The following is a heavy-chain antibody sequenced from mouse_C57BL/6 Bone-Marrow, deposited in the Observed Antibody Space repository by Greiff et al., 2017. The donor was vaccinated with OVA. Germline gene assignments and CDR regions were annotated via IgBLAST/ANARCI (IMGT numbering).Heavy chain of an antibody. Sequence: EVMLVESEGGLVQPGSSMKLSCTASGFTFSDYYMAWVRQVPEKGLEWVANINYDGSSTYYLDSLKSRFIISRDNAKNILYLQMSSLKSEDTATYYCARQLRLRGFDYWGQGTTLTVSS. CDR3: ARQLRLRGFDY. D-gene: IGHD3-2*02. V-gene: IGHV5-16*01. CDR2: INYDGSST. CDR1: GFTFSDYY. J-gene: IGHJ2*01.